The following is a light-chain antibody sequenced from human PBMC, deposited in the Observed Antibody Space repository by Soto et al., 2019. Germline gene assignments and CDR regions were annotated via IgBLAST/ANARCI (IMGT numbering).Light chain of an antibody. J-gene: IGKJ2*01. CDR3: QQAYSTPRT. V-gene: IGKV1-39*01. CDR1: QSINSY. CDR2: AAS. Sequence: DIQMTQSPSSLSASVADRVTITCRASQSINSYLTWYQQKPGKAPKLLISAASSLQSGVPSRFSGSGSGTDFTFTITSLQPEYFATYYCQQAYSTPRTFGQGTKLEIK.